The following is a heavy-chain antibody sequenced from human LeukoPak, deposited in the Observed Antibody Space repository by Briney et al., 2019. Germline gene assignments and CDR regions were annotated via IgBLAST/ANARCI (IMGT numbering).Heavy chain of an antibody. CDR1: GVSISGYY. Sequence: PSETLSLTCTVSGVSISGYYWSWILQPPGKGLEWIGYIYFSGGTNYNPSLKSRVTISVDTSNNQFSLKLSSLTAADTAVYYCARASGEPGLFLNYFDSWGQGTPVTVSS. V-gene: IGHV4-59*01. D-gene: IGHD3-22*01. CDR2: IYFSGGT. CDR3: ARASGEPGLFLNYFDS. J-gene: IGHJ4*02.